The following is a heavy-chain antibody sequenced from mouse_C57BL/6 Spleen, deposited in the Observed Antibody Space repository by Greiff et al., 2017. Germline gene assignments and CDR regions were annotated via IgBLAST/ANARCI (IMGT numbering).Heavy chain of an antibody. D-gene: IGHD4-1*01. CDR3: ARNWASYYAMDY. CDR1: GYTFTSYG. J-gene: IGHJ4*01. CDR2: IYPRSGNT. Sequence: VKLQESGAELARPGASVKLSCKASGYTFTSYGISWVKQRTGQGLEWIGEIYPRSGNTYYNEKFKGKATLTADKSSSTAYMELRSLTSEDSAVYFCARNWASYYAMDYWGQRTSVTVSS. V-gene: IGHV1-81*01.